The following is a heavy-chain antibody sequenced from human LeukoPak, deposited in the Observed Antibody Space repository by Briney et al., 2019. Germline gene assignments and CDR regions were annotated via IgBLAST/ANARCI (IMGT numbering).Heavy chain of an antibody. D-gene: IGHD6-13*01. J-gene: IGHJ4*02. Sequence: ASEKVSCKASGYDFTNYAVQWVRQAPGQMLEWMGWIDAGNGRTKYSQDFQGRVTMTRDTSISTVYMELSRLRSDDTAAYYCARDSSNFDYWGQGTLVTVSS. CDR1: GYDFTNYA. CDR3: ARDSSNFDY. V-gene: IGHV1-3*01. CDR2: IDAGNGRT.